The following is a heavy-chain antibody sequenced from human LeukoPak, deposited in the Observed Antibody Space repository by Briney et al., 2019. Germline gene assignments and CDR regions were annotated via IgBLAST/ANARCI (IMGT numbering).Heavy chain of an antibody. Sequence: KASETLSLTCTVSGGSISSYYWSWIRQPPGKGLEWIGYIYNSGSTNYNPPLKSRVTLSVDTSKNQFSLKLSSVTAADTAVYYCARGAVVSAAILPGYYGMDVWGKGTTVTVSS. CDR2: IYNSGST. V-gene: IGHV4-59*01. CDR3: ARGAVVSAAILPGYYGMDV. D-gene: IGHD2-2*01. CDR1: GGSISSYY. J-gene: IGHJ6*04.